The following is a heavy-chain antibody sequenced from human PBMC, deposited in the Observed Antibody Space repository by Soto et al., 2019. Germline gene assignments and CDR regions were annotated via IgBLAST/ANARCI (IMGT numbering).Heavy chain of an antibody. Sequence: ASVKVSCKASGGTFSSYAISWVRQAPGQGLEWMGGIIPIFGTANYAQKFQGRVTITADESTSTAYMELSSLRSEDTAVYYCARVAEMATSSFDYWGQGTLVTSPQ. V-gene: IGHV1-69*13. J-gene: IGHJ4*02. D-gene: IGHD5-12*01. CDR3: ARVAEMATSSFDY. CDR1: GGTFSSYA. CDR2: IIPIFGTA.